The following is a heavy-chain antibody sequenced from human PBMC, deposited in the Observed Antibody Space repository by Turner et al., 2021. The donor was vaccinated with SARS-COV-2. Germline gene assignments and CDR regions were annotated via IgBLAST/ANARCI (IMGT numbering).Heavy chain of an antibody. CDR1: EFTFSTSA. J-gene: IGHJ4*02. Sequence: QVQLVESGGGVVQPGWSLRLSCAASEFTFSTSALHGGRQAPGKGLEWVAVISYDGSNENYADSVKGRFTISRDNSKNTLYLQMNSRRTEDTAVYYCARAPSYCSSTSCPPPFDYWGQGTLVTVSS. D-gene: IGHD2-2*01. CDR2: ISYDGSNE. CDR3: ARAPSYCSSTSCPPPFDY. V-gene: IGHV3-30-3*01.